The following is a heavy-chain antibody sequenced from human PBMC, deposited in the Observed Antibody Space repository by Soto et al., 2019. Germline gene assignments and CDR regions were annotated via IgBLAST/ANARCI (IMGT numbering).Heavy chain of an antibody. D-gene: IGHD3-22*01. V-gene: IGHV3-13*05. CDR3: ARGEVSGYDSSGYYYDWYFDL. Sequence: GGSLRLSCAASGFTFSSYDMHWVRQATGKGLEWVSAIGTAGDPYYPGSVKGRFTISRENAKNSLYLQMNSLRAGDTAVYYCARGEVSGYDSSGYYYDWYFDLWGRGTLVTVSS. CDR1: GFTFSSYD. CDR2: IGTAGDP. J-gene: IGHJ2*01.